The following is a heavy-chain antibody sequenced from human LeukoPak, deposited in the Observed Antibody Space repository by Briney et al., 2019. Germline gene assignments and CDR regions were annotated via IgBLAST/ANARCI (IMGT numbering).Heavy chain of an antibody. V-gene: IGHV1-69*13. J-gene: IGHJ3*02. CDR2: IIPIFGTA. CDR1: GGTFSSYA. Sequence: SVKVSCKASGGTFSSYAISWVRQAPGQGLEWMGGIIPIFGTANYAQKFQGRVTITADESTSTAYMELSSLRSEDTAVYYCASVGDDILALGHVAFDIWGQGTMVTVSS. D-gene: IGHD3-9*01. CDR3: ASVGDDILALGHVAFDI.